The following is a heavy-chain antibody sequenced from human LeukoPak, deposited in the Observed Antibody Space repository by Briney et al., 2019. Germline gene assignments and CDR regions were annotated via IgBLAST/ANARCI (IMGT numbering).Heavy chain of an antibody. CDR3: ANTMVYDSSGYFDY. J-gene: IGHJ4*02. D-gene: IGHD3-22*01. CDR2: ISYDGSNK. Sequence: GGSLRLSCAASGFTFSSYGMHWVRQAPGKGLEWVAVISYDGSNKYYADSVKGRFTISRDNSKNTLYLQMNSLRAEDTAVYYCANTMVYDSSGYFDYWGQGTLVTVSS. V-gene: IGHV3-30*18. CDR1: GFTFSSYG.